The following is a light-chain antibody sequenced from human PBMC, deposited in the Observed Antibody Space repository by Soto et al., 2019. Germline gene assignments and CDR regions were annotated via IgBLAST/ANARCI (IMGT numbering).Light chain of an antibody. Sequence: QSALTQPASVSGSPGQSITISCTGTSSDVGGYNYVSWYQQHPGKAPKLMIYEVNKRPSGVPDRFSGSKSGNTASLTVSGLQAEDEADYYCSSYAGRSLVFGGGTKLTVL. CDR1: SSDVGGYNY. CDR3: SSYAGRSLV. CDR2: EVN. J-gene: IGLJ2*01. V-gene: IGLV2-8*01.